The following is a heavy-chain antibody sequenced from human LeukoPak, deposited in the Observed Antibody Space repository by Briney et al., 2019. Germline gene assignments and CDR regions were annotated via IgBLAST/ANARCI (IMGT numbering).Heavy chain of an antibody. D-gene: IGHD6-6*01. CDR3: ARDIGAARSDY. Sequence: GGSLRLSCAASGFTFSSYAMHWVRQAPGKGLEYVSAISSNGGSTYYANSVKGRFTISRDNSKNTLYLQMGSLRAEDMAVYYCARDIGAARSDYWGQGTLVTVSS. J-gene: IGHJ4*02. V-gene: IGHV3-64*01. CDR1: GFTFSSYA. CDR2: ISSNGGST.